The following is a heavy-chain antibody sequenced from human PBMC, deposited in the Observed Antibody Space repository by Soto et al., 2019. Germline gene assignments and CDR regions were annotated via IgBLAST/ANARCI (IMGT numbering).Heavy chain of an antibody. Sequence: GGSLRLSCAASGFTFSSYAMSWVRQAPGKGLEWVSAISGSGGSTYYAASVKGRFTISRDNSKNTLYLQMNSLRAEDTAVYYCAKSPRYDFWSGYYFDYWGQGTLVTVSS. J-gene: IGHJ4*02. CDR1: GFTFSSYA. V-gene: IGHV3-23*01. D-gene: IGHD3-3*01. CDR2: ISGSGGST. CDR3: AKSPRYDFWSGYYFDY.